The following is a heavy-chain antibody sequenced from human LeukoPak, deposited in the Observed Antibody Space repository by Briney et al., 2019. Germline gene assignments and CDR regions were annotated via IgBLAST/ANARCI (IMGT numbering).Heavy chain of an antibody. CDR3: TIDPSWNDFGY. J-gene: IGHJ4*02. V-gene: IGHV3-15*01. Sequence: GGSLRLSCGASGFTFSNAWMTWVRQAPGKGLEWVGRIKSKTDGGTADYGAPVKGRFTISRDDSKNTLYLQMNSLKTEDTALYYCTIDPSWNDFGYWGQGTLVTVSS. CDR2: IKSKTDGGTA. CDR1: GFTFSNAW. D-gene: IGHD1-1*01.